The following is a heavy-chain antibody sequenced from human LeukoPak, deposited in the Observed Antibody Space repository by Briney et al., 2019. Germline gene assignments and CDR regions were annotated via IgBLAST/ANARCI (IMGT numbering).Heavy chain of an antibody. CDR1: GYTFLNYY. D-gene: IGHD4-23*01. V-gene: IGHV1-46*01. J-gene: IGHJ4*02. Sequence: ASVKVSCKASGYTFLNYYMHWLRQAPGQGLEWMGIINPSGGSTSYAQKFQGRVTMTRDTSTSTVYMELSSLRSEDTAMYDCARAYGGNSDYWGQGTLVTVSS. CDR2: INPSGGST. CDR3: ARAYGGNSDY.